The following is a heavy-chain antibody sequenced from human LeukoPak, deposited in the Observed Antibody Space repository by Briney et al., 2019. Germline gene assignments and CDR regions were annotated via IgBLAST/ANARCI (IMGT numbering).Heavy chain of an antibody. CDR3: ASLCSSTSCYNY. Sequence: GGSLRLSCAASGFTFSSYGMHWVRQAPGKGLEWVAFIRYDGSNKYYADSVKGRFTISRDNSKNTLYLQMNSLRAEDTALYYCASLCSSTSCYNYWGQGTLVTVSS. CDR1: GFTFSSYG. D-gene: IGHD2-2*02. CDR2: IRYDGSNK. J-gene: IGHJ4*02. V-gene: IGHV3-30*02.